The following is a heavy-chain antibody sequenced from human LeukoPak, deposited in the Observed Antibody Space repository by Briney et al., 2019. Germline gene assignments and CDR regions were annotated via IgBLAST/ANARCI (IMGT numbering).Heavy chain of an antibody. J-gene: IGHJ4*02. CDR2: INPNSGGT. CDR3: ARGAFGGSYPIDY. Sequence: EASVKVSCKASGYTFTGYYMHWVRQAPGQGLEWMGRINPNSGGTNYAQKLQGRVTMTTDTSTSTAYMELRSLRSDDTAVYYCARGAFGGSYPIDYWGQGTLVTVSS. D-gene: IGHD1-26*01. CDR1: GYTFTGYY. V-gene: IGHV1-2*06.